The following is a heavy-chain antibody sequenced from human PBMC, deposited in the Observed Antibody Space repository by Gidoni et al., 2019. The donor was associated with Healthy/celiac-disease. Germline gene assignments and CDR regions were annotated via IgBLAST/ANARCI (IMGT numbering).Heavy chain of an antibody. Sequence: QVQLVESGGGVVQPGRSLRLSCAASGFTFSSYGMHWVRQAPGKGLEWVAVIWYDGSNKYYADSVKGRFTISRDNSKNTLYLQMNSLRAEDTAVYYCARDGTIAVAGIGYWGQGTLVTVSS. J-gene: IGHJ4*02. CDR1: GFTFSSYG. CDR2: IWYDGSNK. D-gene: IGHD6-19*01. V-gene: IGHV3-33*08. CDR3: ARDGTIAVAGIGY.